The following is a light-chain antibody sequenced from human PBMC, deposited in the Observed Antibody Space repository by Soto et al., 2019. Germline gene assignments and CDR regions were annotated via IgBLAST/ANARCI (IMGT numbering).Light chain of an antibody. CDR2: DAS. J-gene: IGKJ1*01. CDR1: QSVSTY. V-gene: IGKV3-11*01. CDR3: QQYATSPGT. Sequence: EIVLTQSPATLSLSPGERATLSCRASQSVSTYLAWYQQKPGQAPRLLIYDASNRATGIPARFSGSGSGTDFTLTISSLEPEDFAVYYCQQYATSPGTFGQGTKVEI.